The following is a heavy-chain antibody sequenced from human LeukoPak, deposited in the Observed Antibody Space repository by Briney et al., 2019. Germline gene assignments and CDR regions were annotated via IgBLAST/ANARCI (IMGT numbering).Heavy chain of an antibody. D-gene: IGHD6-6*01. CDR1: GFTFSSYA. J-gene: IGHJ5*02. CDR3: AKDRVAARPQINWFDP. Sequence: GGSLKLSCAASGFTFSSYAMSWVRQAPGKGLEWVSAISGSGGSTYYADSVKGRFTISRDNSKNTLYLQMNSLRAEDTAVYYCAKDRVAARPQINWFDPWGQGTLVTVSS. V-gene: IGHV3-23*01. CDR2: ISGSGGST.